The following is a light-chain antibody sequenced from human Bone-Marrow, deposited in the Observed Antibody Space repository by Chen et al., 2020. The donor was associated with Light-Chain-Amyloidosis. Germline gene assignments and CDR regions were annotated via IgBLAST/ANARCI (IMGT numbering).Light chain of an antibody. J-gene: IGLJ3*02. CDR2: SNN. Sequence: QSVLSQPPSASGTPGHRVPFPCSGSSSNVGSNIVNWYQQRPGTAPKVLIESNNQRPSRVPDRFSGSRSGTSASLAISGLQSEDEADYYCAAWDDNLSGWVFGGGTKLTVL. CDR1: SSNVGSNI. V-gene: IGLV1-44*01. CDR3: AAWDDNLSGWV.